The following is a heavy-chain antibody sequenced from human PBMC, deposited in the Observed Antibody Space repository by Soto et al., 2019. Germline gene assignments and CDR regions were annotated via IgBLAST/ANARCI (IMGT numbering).Heavy chain of an antibody. CDR3: ATTSSSWYGGGFWFDP. Sequence: GASVKVSCKASGYTFTSYDINWVRQATGQGLEWMGGMNPNSGNTGYAQKFQGRVTMTRNTSISTAYMELSSLRSEDTAVYYCATTSSSWYGGGFWFDPWGQGTLVTVSS. CDR1: GYTFTSYD. V-gene: IGHV1-8*01. D-gene: IGHD6-13*01. J-gene: IGHJ5*02. CDR2: MNPNSGNT.